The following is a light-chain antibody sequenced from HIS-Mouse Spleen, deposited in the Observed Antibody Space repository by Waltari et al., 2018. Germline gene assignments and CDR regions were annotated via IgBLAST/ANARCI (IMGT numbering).Light chain of an antibody. CDR2: DVS. J-gene: IGLJ2*01. CDR3: CSYAGSYTLV. Sequence: QSALTQPRSVSGSPGQSVTISCTATSSDVGGYNYVPWYQQHPGKAPKLMIYDVSKRPSGVPDRFSGSKSGNTASLTISGLQAEDEADYYCCSYAGSYTLVFGGGTKLTVL. V-gene: IGLV2-11*01. CDR1: SSDVGGYNY.